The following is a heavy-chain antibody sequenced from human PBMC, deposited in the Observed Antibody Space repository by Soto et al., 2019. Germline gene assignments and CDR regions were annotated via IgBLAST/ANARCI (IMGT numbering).Heavy chain of an antibody. CDR3: ARDRFSDQLLGLDP. V-gene: IGHV4-59*01. Sequence: QVQLQESGPGLVKPTETLSLTCTVSGDSISSYCWSWIRQPPGKGLEWIGYIYYSGSTNYNPSLKSRVTISVDTSKNQFSLKLSAVTAADTDVHYCARDRFSDQLLGLDPWGQGTLVTVSS. CDR2: IYYSGST. D-gene: IGHD2-2*01. CDR1: GDSISSYC. J-gene: IGHJ5*02.